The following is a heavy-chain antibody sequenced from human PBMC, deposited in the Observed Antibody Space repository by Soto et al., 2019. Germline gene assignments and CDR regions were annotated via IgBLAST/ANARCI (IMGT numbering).Heavy chain of an antibody. CDR3: ALENYESTGYYPLAY. D-gene: IGHD3-22*01. V-gene: IGHV1-3*01. J-gene: IGHJ4*02. CDR1: GYTFTTYA. CDR2: VNPANGNT. Sequence: ASVKVSCKASGYTFTTYAMQWVRQAPGQRIERMGWVNPANGNTRYSQNFQGRVTITRDTSATTAYMELSSLRSEDTAVYYCALENYESTGYYPLAYWGQGTPVTGSS.